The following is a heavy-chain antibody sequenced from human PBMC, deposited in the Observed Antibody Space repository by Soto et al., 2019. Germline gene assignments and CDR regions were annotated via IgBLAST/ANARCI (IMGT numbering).Heavy chain of an antibody. CDR1: GFTFSSYA. CDR3: ARSLTREDASDI. CDR2: ISYDGSNK. V-gene: IGHV3-30-3*01. J-gene: IGHJ3*02. D-gene: IGHD1-26*01. Sequence: HPWGSLRLSCAASGFTFSSYAMHWVRQAPGKGLEWVAGISYDGSNKYYADSVKGRFTISRDNSKNTLYLQMNSLRAEDTAVYYCARSLTREDASDILGDGTLVIV.